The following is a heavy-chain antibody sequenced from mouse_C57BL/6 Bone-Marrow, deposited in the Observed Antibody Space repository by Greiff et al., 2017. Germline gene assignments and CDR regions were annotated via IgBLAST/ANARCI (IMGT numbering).Heavy chain of an antibody. D-gene: IGHD2-4*01. Sequence: QVQLKQSGAELARPGASVKLSCKASGYTFTSYGISWVKQRTGQGLEWIGEIYPRSGNTYYNEKFKGKATLTADKSSSTAYMELRSLTSEDSAVYFCARGGRYDYSYAMDYWGQGTSVTVSS. V-gene: IGHV1-81*01. CDR2: IYPRSGNT. CDR1: GYTFTSYG. J-gene: IGHJ4*01. CDR3: ARGGRYDYSYAMDY.